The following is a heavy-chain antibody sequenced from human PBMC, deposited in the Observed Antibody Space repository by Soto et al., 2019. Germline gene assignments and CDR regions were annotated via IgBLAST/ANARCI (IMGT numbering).Heavy chain of an antibody. V-gene: IGHV5-51*01. CDR1: GYSFTSYW. Sequence: PGESLKISCKGSGYSFTSYWIGWVRQMPGKGLEWMGIIYPGDSDTRYSPSFQGQVTISADKSISTAYLQWSSLKASDTAMYYCARTYNYCERNGYPDYWGQGTLVTVSS. CDR2: IYPGDSDT. D-gene: IGHD3-22*01. CDR3: ARTYNYCERNGYPDY. J-gene: IGHJ4*02.